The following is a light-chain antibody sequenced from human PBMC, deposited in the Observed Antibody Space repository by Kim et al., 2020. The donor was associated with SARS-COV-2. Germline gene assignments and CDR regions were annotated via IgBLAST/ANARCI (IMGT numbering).Light chain of an antibody. J-gene: IGLJ2*01. CDR3: QVWDSSSDHRVV. V-gene: IGLV3-21*04. CDR1: SLVSYS. CDR2: FAS. Sequence: KTASVASGGSSLVSYSVHWYPHKSLTPPFLVICFASDRPSGIPDRFSGSTSGNTATLPICRVEAGDEADYYCQVWDSSSDHRVVFGGGTKVTVL.